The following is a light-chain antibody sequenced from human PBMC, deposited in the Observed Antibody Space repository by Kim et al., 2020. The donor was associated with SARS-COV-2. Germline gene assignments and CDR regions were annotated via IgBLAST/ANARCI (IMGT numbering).Light chain of an antibody. CDR3: SSYTSNNTPL. CDR2: DVS. J-gene: IGLJ1*01. V-gene: IGLV2-14*04. CDR1: SRDVGSYNY. Sequence: GQSITISCTVPSRDVGSYNYVSWYTPHPGKAPKLIIYDVSRPSGVSYRFSGSKSGNTAFLTISGLQAEDEADFYCSSYTSNNTPLFGTGTKVTVL.